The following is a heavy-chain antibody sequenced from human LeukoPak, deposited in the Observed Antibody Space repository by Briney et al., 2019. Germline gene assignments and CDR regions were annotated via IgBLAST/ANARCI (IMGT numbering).Heavy chain of an antibody. CDR2: FDPEDGER. Sequence: ASVKVSCKVSGYSLTDLSMHWLRQAPGKGPEWMGRFDPEDGERIYAQNLQGRVTMTEDTSTDTAYMELSSLRSEDTAVYYCATGSTSMTVDYIHYWGQGTLVTVSS. CDR1: GYSLTDLS. D-gene: IGHD4-11*01. J-gene: IGHJ4*02. V-gene: IGHV1-24*01. CDR3: ATGSTSMTVDYIHY.